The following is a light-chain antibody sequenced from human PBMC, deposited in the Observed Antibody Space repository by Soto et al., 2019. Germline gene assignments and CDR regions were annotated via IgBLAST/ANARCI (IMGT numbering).Light chain of an antibody. CDR1: QTISSF. Sequence: DIQMTQSPSTLSSSVGDSVTITCRASQTISSFLAWYQQKPGKAPKLLIYTTSSLQSGVPSRFSGSGSGTDFTLTISCLQSEDFAVYYCQQYGSSGTFGQGTKVDIK. V-gene: IGKV1-5*01. CDR2: TTS. J-gene: IGKJ1*01. CDR3: QQYGSSGT.